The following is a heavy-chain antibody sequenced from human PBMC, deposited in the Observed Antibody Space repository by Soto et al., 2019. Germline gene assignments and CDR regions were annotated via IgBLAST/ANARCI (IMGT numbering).Heavy chain of an antibody. Sequence: GGSSWSWIRQPPGKGLEWIGYIYHSGSTYYNPSLKSRVTISVDRSKNQFSLKLSSVTAADTAVYYCARAGDSSGPVALGYWGQGTLVTVSS. V-gene: IGHV4-30-2*01. J-gene: IGHJ4*02. CDR3: ARAGDSSGPVALGY. CDR2: IYHSGST. D-gene: IGHD6-19*01. CDR1: GGSS.